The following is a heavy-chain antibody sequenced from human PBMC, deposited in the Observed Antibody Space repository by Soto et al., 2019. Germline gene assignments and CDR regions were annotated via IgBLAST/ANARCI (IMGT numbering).Heavy chain of an antibody. CDR1: GYNFAGYW. CDR3: ARGGVSTRTFDY. J-gene: IGHJ4*02. V-gene: IGHV5-51*01. CDR2: IYPSDSDT. D-gene: IGHD3-3*01. Sequence: GESLKISCKGSGYNFAGYWIAWVRQMPGKGLELMGIIYPSDSDTRYRPSFQGQVTISADKSISSAYLQWSSLRASDTAMYYCARGGVSTRTFDYWGQGTPGTVSA.